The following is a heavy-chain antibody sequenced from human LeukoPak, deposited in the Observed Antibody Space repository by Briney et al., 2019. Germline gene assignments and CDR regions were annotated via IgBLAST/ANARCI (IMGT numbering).Heavy chain of an antibody. CDR3: ARDTGSSSDDWFDP. Sequence: SETLSLTCTVSGGSISSGGYYWSWLRQHPGKGLEWIGYIYYSGSTYYNPSLKSRVTISVDTSKNQFSLKLSSVTAADTAVYYCARDTGSSSDDWFDPWGQGTLVTVSS. V-gene: IGHV4-31*03. D-gene: IGHD6-6*01. CDR1: GGSISSGGYY. CDR2: IYYSGST. J-gene: IGHJ5*02.